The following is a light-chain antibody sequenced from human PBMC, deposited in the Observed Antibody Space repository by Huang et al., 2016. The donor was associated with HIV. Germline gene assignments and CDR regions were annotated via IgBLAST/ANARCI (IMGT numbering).Light chain of an antibody. Sequence: EIVMTQSPATLSVSPGERATLSCTASHSVSSNLAWYQQKPGQAPRLLIYGASTRATGIPARCSGSGSGTEFTLTISSLQSEDFAVYYCQQYNNWPPATFGQGTKLEIK. CDR2: GAS. CDR1: HSVSSN. J-gene: IGKJ2*01. CDR3: QQYNNWPPAT. V-gene: IGKV3-15*01.